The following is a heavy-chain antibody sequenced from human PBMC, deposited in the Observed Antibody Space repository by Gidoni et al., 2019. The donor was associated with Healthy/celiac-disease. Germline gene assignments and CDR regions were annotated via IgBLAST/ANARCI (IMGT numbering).Heavy chain of an antibody. CDR2: ISSSSSYI. Sequence: EVQLVESGGGLVKPGGSLRLSCAASGFTFSSYSMNWVRQSPGKGLEWVSSISSSSSYIYYADSVKGRFTISRDNAKNSLYLQMNSLRAEDTAVYYCARGWGIAARELFDYWGQGTLVTVSS. CDR1: GFTFSSYS. V-gene: IGHV3-21*01. D-gene: IGHD6-6*01. CDR3: ARGWGIAARELFDY. J-gene: IGHJ4*02.